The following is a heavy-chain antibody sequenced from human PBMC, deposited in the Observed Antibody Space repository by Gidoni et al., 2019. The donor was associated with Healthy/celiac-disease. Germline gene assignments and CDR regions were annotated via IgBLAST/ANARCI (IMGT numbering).Heavy chain of an antibody. J-gene: IGHJ4*02. Sequence: QLQLQESGPGLVKPSETLSLTCTVSGGSISSSSYYWGWIRQPPGKGLEWIGSIYYSGSTYYNPSLKSRVTISVDTSKNQFSLKLSSVTAADTAVYYCARRLVTFGGLDYWGQGTLVTVSS. V-gene: IGHV4-39*01. CDR3: ARRLVTFGGLDY. CDR1: GGSISSSSYY. CDR2: IYYSGST. D-gene: IGHD3-16*01.